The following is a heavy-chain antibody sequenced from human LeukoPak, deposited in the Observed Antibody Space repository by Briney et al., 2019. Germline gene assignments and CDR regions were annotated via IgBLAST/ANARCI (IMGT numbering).Heavy chain of an antibody. D-gene: IGHD3-22*01. J-gene: IGHJ4*02. CDR2: MNPNSGNT. Sequence: EASVKVSCKASGYTFTSYDINWARQATGQGLEWMGWMNPNSGNTGYAQKFQGRVTMTRNTSISTAYMELSSLRSEDTAVYYCAIDEYYYDSSGYYYGEDYWGQGTLVTVSS. CDR3: AIDEYYYDSSGYYYGEDY. CDR1: GYTFTSYD. V-gene: IGHV1-8*01.